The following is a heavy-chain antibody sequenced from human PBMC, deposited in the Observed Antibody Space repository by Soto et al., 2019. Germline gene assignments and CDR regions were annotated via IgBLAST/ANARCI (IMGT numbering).Heavy chain of an antibody. V-gene: IGHV3-9*01. CDR3: AKGLPDDYIGWFDP. D-gene: IGHD4-4*01. CDR1: GFTFDDYA. CDR2: ISWNSGSI. Sequence: GGSLRLSCAASGFTFDDYAMHWVRQAPGKGLEWVSGISWNSGSIGYADSVKGRFTISRDNAKNSLYLQMNSLRAEDTALYYCAKGLPDDYIGWFDPWGQGTLVTVSS. J-gene: IGHJ5*02.